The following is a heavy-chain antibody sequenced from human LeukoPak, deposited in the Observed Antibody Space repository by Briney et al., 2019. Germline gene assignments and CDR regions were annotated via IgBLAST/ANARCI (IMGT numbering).Heavy chain of an antibody. CDR1: GFTFSSFA. CDR3: ARDRVAAADLDY. J-gene: IGHJ4*02. V-gene: IGHV3-30*04. D-gene: IGHD6-13*01. CDR2: ISYEGTSN. Sequence: PGGSLRLSCAASGFTFSSFAMHWVRQAPGKGLEWVAVISYEGTSNHYADSVKGRCSVSRDNSKNTLYLQMDSLRTEDTAVYYCARDRVAAADLDYWGQGTLVTVSS.